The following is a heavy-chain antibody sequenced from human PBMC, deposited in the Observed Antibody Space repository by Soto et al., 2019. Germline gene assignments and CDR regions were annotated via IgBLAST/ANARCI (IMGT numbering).Heavy chain of an antibody. CDR3: ARPIGYCSSTSCYRRGGWFDP. CDR1: GYSFTSYW. CDR2: IYPGDPDT. V-gene: IGHV5-51*01. D-gene: IGHD2-2*01. Sequence: GESLKISCKGSGYSFTSYWIGWVRQMPGKGLEWMGIIYPGDPDTRYSPSFQGQVTISADKSISTAYLQWSSLKASDTAMYYCARPIGYCSSTSCYRRGGWFDPWGQGTLVTVSS. J-gene: IGHJ5*02.